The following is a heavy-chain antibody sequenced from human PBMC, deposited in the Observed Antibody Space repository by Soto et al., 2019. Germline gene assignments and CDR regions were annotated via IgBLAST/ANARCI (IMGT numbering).Heavy chain of an antibody. CDR2: IYYSGST. CDR3: ARQLRGSTKGWFDP. Sequence: SETLSLTCTVSGGSISSSSYYWGWIRQPPGKGLEWIGSIYYSGSTYYNPSLKSRVTISVDTSKNQFSLKLSSVTAADTAVYYCARQLRGSTKGWFDPWGQGTLVTVSS. V-gene: IGHV4-39*01. CDR1: GGSISSSSYY. J-gene: IGHJ5*02. D-gene: IGHD6-13*01.